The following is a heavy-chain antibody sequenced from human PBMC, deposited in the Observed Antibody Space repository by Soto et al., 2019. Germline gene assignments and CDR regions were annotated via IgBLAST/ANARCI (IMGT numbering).Heavy chain of an antibody. Sequence: LRLSCAASGFTFSSYTMDWVRQAPGKGLQWVSSISITSSYIYYADSVKGRFAISRDNAQNSLYLQMNSLRAEDTAVYYCARGAIRGYSYGYSDYWGQGTLVTVSS. V-gene: IGHV3-21*01. J-gene: IGHJ4*02. D-gene: IGHD5-18*01. CDR1: GFTFSSYT. CDR2: ISITSSYI. CDR3: ARGAIRGYSYGYSDY.